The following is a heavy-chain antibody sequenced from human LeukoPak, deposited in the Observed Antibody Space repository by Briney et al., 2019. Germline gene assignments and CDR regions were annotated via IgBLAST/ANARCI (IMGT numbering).Heavy chain of an antibody. J-gene: IGHJ3*01. Sequence: PGGSLRLSCAASGFTFSTYAMIWVRQAPGKGLDWVSGISAGGGATYYTDSVKGRFSISRDNSKNTLFLQLNSLRGEDTAPYYCAKDVGYCTDGVCFDGNAFDVWGQGTMVTVSS. V-gene: IGHV3-23*01. D-gene: IGHD2-8*01. CDR1: GFTFSTYA. CDR3: AKDVGYCTDGVCFDGNAFDV. CDR2: ISAGGGAT.